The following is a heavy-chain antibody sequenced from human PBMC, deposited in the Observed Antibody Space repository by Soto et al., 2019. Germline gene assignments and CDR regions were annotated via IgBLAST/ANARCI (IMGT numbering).Heavy chain of an antibody. Sequence: ASVKVSCKVSGYTLTELSMHWVRQAPGKGLEWMGGFDPEDGETIYAQKFQGRVTMTEDTSTDTAYMELSSLRSEDTAVYYCQSYYYDSSGYYYGSLGDAFDIWGQGTMVTVSS. CDR1: GYTLTELS. V-gene: IGHV1-24*01. CDR2: FDPEDGET. J-gene: IGHJ3*02. D-gene: IGHD3-22*01. CDR3: QSYYYDSSGYYYGSLGDAFDI.